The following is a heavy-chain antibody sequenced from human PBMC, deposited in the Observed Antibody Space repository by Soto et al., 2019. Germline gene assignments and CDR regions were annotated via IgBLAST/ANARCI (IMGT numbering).Heavy chain of an antibody. CDR2: IWYDGSNK. Sequence: GGSLRLSCAASGFTFSSYGMHWVRQAPGKGLEWVAVIWYDGSNKYYADSVKGRFTISRDTSKNTLYLQMNSLRAEDTAVYYCARDSGYYGMDVWGQGTTVTVSS. CDR3: ARDSGYYGMDV. D-gene: IGHD6-25*01. CDR1: GFTFSSYG. J-gene: IGHJ6*02. V-gene: IGHV3-33*01.